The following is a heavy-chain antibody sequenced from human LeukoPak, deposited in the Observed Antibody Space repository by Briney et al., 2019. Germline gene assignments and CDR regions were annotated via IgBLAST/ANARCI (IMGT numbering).Heavy chain of an antibody. CDR3: AKGNNGYSSSWPPSPVLSRGSPPNYFDY. CDR2: IKQDGSEK. D-gene: IGHD6-13*01. V-gene: IGHV3-7*03. J-gene: IGHJ4*02. Sequence: GGSLRLSCAASGFTFSSYWMSWVRQAPGKGLEWVANIKQDGSEKYYVDSVKGRFTISRDNSKNTLYLQMNSLRAEDTAVYYCAKGNNGYSSSWPPSPVLSRGSPPNYFDYWGQGTLVTVSS. CDR1: GFTFSSYW.